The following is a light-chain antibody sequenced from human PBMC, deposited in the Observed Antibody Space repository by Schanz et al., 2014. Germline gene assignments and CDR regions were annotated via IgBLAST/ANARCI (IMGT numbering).Light chain of an antibody. CDR2: DAS. CDR3: QQLNTYPLT. V-gene: IGKV3-11*01. CDR1: QSVSDY. J-gene: IGKJ4*01. Sequence: EIVLTQSPGTLSLSPGEGATLSCRASQSVSDYLAWYQQRPGQPPRLLIYDASNRAAGIPARFSGSGSGTEFTLTISSLQPEDFASYYCQQLNTYPLTFGGGTKVEIK.